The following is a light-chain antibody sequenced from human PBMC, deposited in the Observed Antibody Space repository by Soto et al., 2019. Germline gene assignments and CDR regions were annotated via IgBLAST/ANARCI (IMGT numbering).Light chain of an antibody. J-gene: IGKJ1*01. CDR3: QQYDNWPQVT. V-gene: IGKV3-15*01. Sequence: EVVMAQSPATLSVSPGERATLSCRASQSVRSNVAWYQQKPGQAPRLLIYGVSTRATGIPTRFSGGGSGTEFTLTISSLQSEDFAVYYCQQYDNWPQVTFGQGTKVEIK. CDR2: GVS. CDR1: QSVRSN.